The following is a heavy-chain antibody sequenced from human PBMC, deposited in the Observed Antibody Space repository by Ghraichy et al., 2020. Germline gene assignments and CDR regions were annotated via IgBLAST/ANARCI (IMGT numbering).Heavy chain of an antibody. CDR2: IYYSGST. CDR1: GGSISSYY. D-gene: IGHD3-10*01. Sequence: ESLNISCTVSGGSISSYYWSWIRQPPGKGLEWIGYIYYSGSTNYNPSLKSRVTISVDTSKNQFSLKLSSVTAADTAVYYCARVYGSGSALAFDIWGQGTMVTVSS. CDR3: ARVYGSGSALAFDI. J-gene: IGHJ3*02. V-gene: IGHV4-59*08.